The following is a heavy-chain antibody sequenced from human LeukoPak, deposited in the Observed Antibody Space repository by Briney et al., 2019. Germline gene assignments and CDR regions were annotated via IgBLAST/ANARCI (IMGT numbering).Heavy chain of an antibody. CDR2: ISWNSGSI. V-gene: IGHV3-9*01. CDR1: GFTFDDYA. CDR3: AKESLEWLSGFDP. J-gene: IGHJ5*02. D-gene: IGHD3-3*01. Sequence: GRSLRLSCAPSGFTFDDYAMHWVREAPGKGLEWVSGISWNSGSIGYADSVKGRFTISRDNAKNSLYLQMNSLRAEDTALYYCAKESLEWLSGFDPWGQGTLVTVSS.